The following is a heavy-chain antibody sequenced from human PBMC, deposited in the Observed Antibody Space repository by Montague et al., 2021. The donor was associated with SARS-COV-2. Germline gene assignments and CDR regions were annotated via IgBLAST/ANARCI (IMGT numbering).Heavy chain of an antibody. CDR2: VHYTGTT. J-gene: IGHJ3*02. CDR3: ARHRANAGSFDI. Sequence: SETLSLTCTASGGSITVSRYDWGWIRQPPGKGLEWIGSVHYTGTTSYNASLKSRLTISVGTSENQFSLKMTSVTASDTAVYYCARHRANAGSFDIWGQGTMVTVSS. V-gene: IGHV4-39*01. CDR1: GGSITVSRYD. D-gene: IGHD1-1*01.